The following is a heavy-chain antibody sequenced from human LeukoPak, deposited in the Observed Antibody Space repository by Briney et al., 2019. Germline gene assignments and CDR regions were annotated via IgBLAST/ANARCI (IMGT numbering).Heavy chain of an antibody. D-gene: IGHD3-10*01. J-gene: IGHJ6*03. V-gene: IGHV1-18*01. CDR1: GYTFTSYG. CDR2: ISAYNGNT. Sequence: ASVKVSCKASGYTFTSYGISWVRQAPGQGLEWMGWISAYNGNTNYAQKLQGRVTMTTDTSTSTAYMELRSLRSDDTAVYYCARDAYYYGSGRGYMDVWGKGTTVTISS. CDR3: ARDAYYYGSGRGYMDV.